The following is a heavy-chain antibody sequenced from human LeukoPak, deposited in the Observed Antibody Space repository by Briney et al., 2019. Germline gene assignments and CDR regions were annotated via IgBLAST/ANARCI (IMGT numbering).Heavy chain of an antibody. D-gene: IGHD5-18*01. CDR1: GFTFSTYS. V-gene: IGHV3-48*01. Sequence: GGSLRLSCAASGFTFSTYSMSSVRQAPGKGLEWISYISTSSTTIYYADSMKGRFTISRDDAKNSLYLQMNSLRAEDTAVYYCARESSRGYGYGDDYWGQGTPVTVSS. CDR2: ISTSSTTI. CDR3: ARESSRGYGYGDDY. J-gene: IGHJ4*02.